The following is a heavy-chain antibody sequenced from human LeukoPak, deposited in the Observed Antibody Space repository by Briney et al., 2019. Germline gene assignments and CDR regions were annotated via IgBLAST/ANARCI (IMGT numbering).Heavy chain of an antibody. CDR1: GYTFTDYY. CDR3: ATPGAHYDSSGYYDY. V-gene: IGHV1-69-2*01. CDR2: VDPEDGET. D-gene: IGHD3-22*01. J-gene: IGHJ4*02. Sequence: ASVKISCKVSGYTFTDYYMHWVQQAPGKGLEWMGLVDPEDGETIYAEKFQGRVTITPDTSTDTAYMELSSLRSEDTAVYYCATPGAHYDSSGYYDYWGQGTLVTVSS.